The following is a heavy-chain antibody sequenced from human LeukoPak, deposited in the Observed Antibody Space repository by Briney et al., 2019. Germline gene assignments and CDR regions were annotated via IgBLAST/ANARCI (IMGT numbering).Heavy chain of an antibody. CDR3: ARDRGYCSGGSCFDAFDI. J-gene: IGHJ3*02. CDR1: GYTFTGYY. V-gene: IGHV1-2*02. D-gene: IGHD2-15*01. CDR2: INPNSGGT. Sequence: ASVKVSCKASGYTFTGYYMHWVRQAPGQGLEWMGWINPNSGGTNYAQKSRGRVTMTRDTSISTAYMELSRLRSDDTAVYYCARDRGYCSGGSCFDAFDIWGQGTMVTVSS.